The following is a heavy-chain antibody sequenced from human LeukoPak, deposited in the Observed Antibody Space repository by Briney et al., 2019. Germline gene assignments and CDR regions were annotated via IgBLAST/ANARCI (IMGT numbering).Heavy chain of an antibody. CDR3: AGRITIFGVVSSSYYGMDV. D-gene: IGHD3-3*01. Sequence: SETLSLTCAVYGGSFSGYYWSWIRQPPGKGLEWIGEINHSGSTNYNPSLKSRVTISVDTSKSQFSLKLSSVTAADTAVYYCAGRITIFGVVSSSYYGMDVWGQGTTVTVSS. CDR1: GGSFSGYY. V-gene: IGHV4-34*01. J-gene: IGHJ6*02. CDR2: INHSGST.